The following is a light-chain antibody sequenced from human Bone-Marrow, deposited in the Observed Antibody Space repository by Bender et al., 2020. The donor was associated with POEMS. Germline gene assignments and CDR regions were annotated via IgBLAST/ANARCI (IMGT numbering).Light chain of an antibody. CDR1: SSNIGTNP. V-gene: IGLV1-44*01. J-gene: IGLJ1*01. CDR3: SSYGGNNNYV. CDR2: INN. Sequence: TISCSGSSSNIGTNPVNWYQQLPGTAPKLLIYINNQRPSGVPDRFSGSKSGTSASLAISGLQSEDEADYYCSSYGGNNNYVFGTGTKVTVL.